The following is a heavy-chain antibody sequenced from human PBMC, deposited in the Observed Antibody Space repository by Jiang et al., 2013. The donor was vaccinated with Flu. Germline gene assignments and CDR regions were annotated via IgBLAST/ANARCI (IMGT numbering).Heavy chain of an antibody. CDR1: GYTFTSYG. D-gene: IGHD4-17*01. J-gene: IGHJ5*02. CDR2: ISAYNGNT. Sequence: SGAEVKKPGASVKVSCKASGYTFTSYGISWVRQAPGQGLEWMGWISAYNGNTNYAQKLQGRVTMTTDTSTSTAYMELRSLRSDDTAVYYCARVNNYGDYDIHFPGPGWFDPWGQGTLVTVSS. V-gene: IGHV1-18*04. CDR3: ARVNNYGDYDIHFPGPGWFDP.